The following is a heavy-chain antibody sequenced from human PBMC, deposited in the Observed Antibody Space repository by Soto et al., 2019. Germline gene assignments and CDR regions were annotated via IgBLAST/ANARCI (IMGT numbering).Heavy chain of an antibody. Sequence: ASVKVSCKGSVYTFTSYGISWVRQAPGQGLEWMGWISAYNGNTNYAQKLQGRVTMTTDTSTSTAYMELRSLRSDDTAVYYCARVPSSSWSYYYYYGMAVWGQGTTVTVSS. D-gene: IGHD6-13*01. J-gene: IGHJ6*02. CDR1: VYTFTSYG. V-gene: IGHV1-18*01. CDR3: ARVPSSSWSYYYYYGMAV. CDR2: ISAYNGNT.